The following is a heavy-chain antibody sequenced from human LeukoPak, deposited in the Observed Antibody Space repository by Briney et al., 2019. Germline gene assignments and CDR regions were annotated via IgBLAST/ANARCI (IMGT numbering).Heavy chain of an antibody. D-gene: IGHD2-2*01. J-gene: IGHJ4*02. CDR2: IFPILGIA. CDR1: GGTFSSYA. V-gene: IGHV1-69*04. CDR3: ATSPSPVVPAATVHY. Sequence: GASVKVSCKASGGTFSSYAISWVRQAPGQGLEWMGRIFPILGIANYAQKFQGRVTITADKSTSTAYMELSSLRSEDTAVYYCATSPSPVVPAATVHYWGQGTLVTVSS.